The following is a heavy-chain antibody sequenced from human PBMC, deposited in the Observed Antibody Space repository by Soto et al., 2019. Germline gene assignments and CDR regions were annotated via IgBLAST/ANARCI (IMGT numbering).Heavy chain of an antibody. V-gene: IGHV3-23*01. D-gene: IGHD6-13*01. J-gene: IGHJ4*02. CDR3: AKGGEIAAAGKVFDY. CDR1: GFTFSSYA. Sequence: GGSLRLSCAASGFTFSSYAMSWVRQAPGKGLEWVSAISGSGGSTYYADSVKGRFTISRDNSKNTLCLQMNSLRAEDTAVYYCAKGGEIAAAGKVFDYWGQGTLVTVSS. CDR2: ISGSGGST.